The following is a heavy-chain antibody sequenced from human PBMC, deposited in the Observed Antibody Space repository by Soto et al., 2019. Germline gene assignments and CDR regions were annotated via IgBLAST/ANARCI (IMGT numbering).Heavy chain of an antibody. CDR1: GYTFTNYG. Sequence: ASVKVSCKASGYTFTNYGISWVRQAPGQGLEWMGWINVYNGNTKYAQKVQGRVTMTTDTSTSTAYMELRSLRSDDTAVYYCARGYYDSSGPYYFDYWGQGTLVTVSS. V-gene: IGHV1-18*01. D-gene: IGHD3-22*01. CDR2: INVYNGNT. CDR3: ARGYYDSSGPYYFDY. J-gene: IGHJ4*02.